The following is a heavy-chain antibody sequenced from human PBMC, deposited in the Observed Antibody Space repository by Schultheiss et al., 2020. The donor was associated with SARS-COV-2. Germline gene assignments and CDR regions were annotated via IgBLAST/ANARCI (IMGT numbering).Heavy chain of an antibody. CDR1: GGTFSRYA. CDR3: ARGPSVIHYYYYYGMDV. D-gene: IGHD2-21*01. V-gene: IGHV1-8*01. J-gene: IGHJ6*02. CDR2: MNPNSGNT. Sequence: ASVKVSCKASGGTFSRYAISWVRQAPGQGLEWMGWMNPNSGNTGYAQKFQGRVTMTRNTSISTAYMELSSLRSEDTAVYYCARGPSVIHYYYYYGMDVWGQGTTVTVSS.